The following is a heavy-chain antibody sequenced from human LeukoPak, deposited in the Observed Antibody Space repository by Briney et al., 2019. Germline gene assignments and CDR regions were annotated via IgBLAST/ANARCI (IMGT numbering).Heavy chain of an antibody. J-gene: IGHJ4*02. CDR1: GGTFSSYA. V-gene: IGHV1-69*13. D-gene: IGHD3-10*01. CDR3: ASRATLWFGELSPIDY. CDR2: IIPIFGTA. Sequence: GASVKVSCKASGGTFSSYAISWVRQAPGQGLEWMGGIIPIFGTANYAQKFQGRVTITADESTSTAYMELSSLRSEDTAVYYCASRATLWFGELSPIDYWGQGTLVTVSS.